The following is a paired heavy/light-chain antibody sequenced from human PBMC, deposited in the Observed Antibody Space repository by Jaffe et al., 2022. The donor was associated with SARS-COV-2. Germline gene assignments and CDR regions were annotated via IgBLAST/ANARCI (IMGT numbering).Light chain of an antibody. J-gene: IGKJ2*01. CDR3: QQSYSTPHT. CDR2: AAS. CDR1: QSINIY. V-gene: IGKV1-39*01. Sequence: IQMTQSPSSLSASVGDRVTITCRASQSINIYLNWYQQRPGKAPKLLIYAASSLEGGVPSRFSGSGSETDFTLTISSLQPEDFASYFCQQSYSTPHTFGQGTKLEI.
Heavy chain of an antibody. J-gene: IGHJ3*01. CDR1: GFTFTDYT. CDR2: ISRDGSHK. Sequence: QLQLVESGGGVVQPGKSLGLSCAASGFTFTDYTIHWVRQAPGKGLEWVALISRDGSHKYYADSVKGRFTISRDNSQNTVYLQMNSLRVDDTAIYYCAREPPTGVPTVTPKDAFDLWGQGTVVTVSS. V-gene: IGHV3-30*04. D-gene: IGHD4-17*01. CDR3: AREPPTGVPTVTPKDAFDL.